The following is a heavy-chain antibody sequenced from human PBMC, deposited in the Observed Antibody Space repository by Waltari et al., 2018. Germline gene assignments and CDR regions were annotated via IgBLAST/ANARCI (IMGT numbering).Heavy chain of an antibody. Sequence: EVQLVESGGGLIQPGGSLRLSCAAPGFTVSSNSMSWVRQAPGKGLDWVSGIYGGGSTYNADAVKGRFTISRDNSKTTLYLQMNSLRAEDTAVYYGARSSSGLLDFQHWGQGTLVTVSS. CDR3: ARSSSGLLDFQH. D-gene: IGHD3-10*01. CDR2: IYGGGST. V-gene: IGHV3-53*01. J-gene: IGHJ1*01. CDR1: GFTVSSNS.